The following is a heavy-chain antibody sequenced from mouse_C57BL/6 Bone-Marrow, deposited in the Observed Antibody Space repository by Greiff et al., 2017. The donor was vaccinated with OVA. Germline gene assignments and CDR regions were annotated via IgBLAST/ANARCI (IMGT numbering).Heavy chain of an antibody. CDR3: ARSYYWYFDV. D-gene: IGHD6-5*01. Sequence: QVQLQQPGAELVKPGASVKMSCKASGYTFTSYWITWVKQRPGQGLEWIGDIYPGSGSTNYNEKFKSKATMTVYTSSSTAYMQLSSLTSEDSAVYYCARSYYWYFDVWGTGTTVTVSS. V-gene: IGHV1-55*01. CDR2: IYPGSGST. J-gene: IGHJ1*03. CDR1: GYTFTSYW.